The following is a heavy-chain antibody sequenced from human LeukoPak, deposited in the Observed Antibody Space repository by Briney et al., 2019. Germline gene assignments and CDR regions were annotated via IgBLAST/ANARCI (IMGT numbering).Heavy chain of an antibody. CDR3: ASRLLSAYYYGRDV. CDR1: GFTLSSYT. D-gene: IGHD2-15*01. CDR2: ISGSGGST. Sequence: GGSLRLSCAASGFTLSSYTMSWVRQAPGKGLEWVSGISGSGGSTDYADPVKGRFTISRDNSKNTLYLQMNSLRAEDTAVYYCASRLLSAYYYGRDVWGQGTTVTVSS. J-gene: IGHJ6*02. V-gene: IGHV3-23*01.